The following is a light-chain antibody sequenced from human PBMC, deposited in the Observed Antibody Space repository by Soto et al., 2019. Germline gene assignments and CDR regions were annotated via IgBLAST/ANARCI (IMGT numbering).Light chain of an antibody. V-gene: IGKV1-5*03. CDR1: QSISNW. CDR3: QQYGRFPYT. CDR2: KAS. J-gene: IGKJ2*01. Sequence: DIQMTQSPSTLSASVGDTVTITCRASQSISNWLAWYQQKPGQAPKLLIHKASTLESGVPSRFSGSGSGTEFTLTVSIVQPEDFATFYCQQYGRFPYTFGQGTKLEIK.